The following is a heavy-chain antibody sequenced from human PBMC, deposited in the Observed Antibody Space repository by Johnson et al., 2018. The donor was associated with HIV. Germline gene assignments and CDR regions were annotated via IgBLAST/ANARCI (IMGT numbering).Heavy chain of an antibody. CDR3: ARLPSGYSRDAFDI. Sequence: VHLVESGGGVVRPGGSLRLSCAASGFTFDDYAMHWVRQAPGKGLEWVSGISWNSGSIGYADSVKGRFTISRDNAKNSLYLQMNSLRAEDTAVYYCARLPSGYSRDAFDIWGQGTMVTVSS. J-gene: IGHJ3*02. CDR2: ISWNSGSI. V-gene: IGHV3-9*01. D-gene: IGHD5-18*01. CDR1: GFTFDDYA.